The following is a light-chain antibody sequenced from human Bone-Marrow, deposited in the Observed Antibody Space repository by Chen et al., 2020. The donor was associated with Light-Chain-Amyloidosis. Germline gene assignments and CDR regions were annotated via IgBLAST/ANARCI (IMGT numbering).Light chain of an antibody. CDR1: QSVSSN. CDR3: QQYNNWPIT. Sequence: EIVMTPSPATLSVSPGERATLSSRASQSVSSNLAWYQQKPGQAPRLLIYGASTRATGIPARFSGSGSGTEFTLTISSLQSEDFAVYYCQQYNNWPITFGQGTRLEIK. V-gene: IGKV3-15*01. CDR2: GAS. J-gene: IGKJ5*01.